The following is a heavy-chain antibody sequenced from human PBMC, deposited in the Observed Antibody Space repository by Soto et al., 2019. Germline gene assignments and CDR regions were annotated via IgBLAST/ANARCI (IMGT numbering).Heavy chain of an antibody. CDR1: GYTFTSYG. CDR2: ISAYNGNT. CDR3: ARSKVLWDFWSGYYYGAVPRYGMDV. Sequence: ASVKVSCKASGYTFTSYGVSWVRQAPGQGLEWMGWISAYNGNTNYAQKLQGRVTMTTDTSTSTAYMELRSLRSDDTAVYYCARSKVLWDFWSGYYYGAVPRYGMDVWGQGTTVTVSS. V-gene: IGHV1-18*01. J-gene: IGHJ6*02. D-gene: IGHD3-3*01.